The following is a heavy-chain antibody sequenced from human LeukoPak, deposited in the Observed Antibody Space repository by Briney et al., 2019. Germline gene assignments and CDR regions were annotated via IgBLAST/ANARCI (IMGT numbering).Heavy chain of an antibody. J-gene: IGHJ4*02. D-gene: IGHD2-2*01. CDR2: MNPNSGNT. CDR1: GYTFTSYD. CDR3: ARDEGPAATQRFGYY. V-gene: IGHV1-8*01. Sequence: GASVKVSCKASGYTFTSYDINWVRQATGQGLEWMGWMNPNSGNTGYAQKLQDRVTMTTDTSTSTAYMELRSLRSDDTAVYYCARDEGPAATQRFGYYWGQGTLVTVSS.